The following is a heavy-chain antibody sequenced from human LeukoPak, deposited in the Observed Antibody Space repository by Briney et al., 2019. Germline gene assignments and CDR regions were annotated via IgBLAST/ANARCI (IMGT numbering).Heavy chain of an antibody. CDR3: ARVSLASSGAFDY. Sequence: PGGSLRLSCAASGFTFSTYWMSWVRQAPGKGLEWVANIKPDGTEKNYVDSVKGRFTISRDNAKNSLYLQMNSLRAEDTAVYYCARVSLASSGAFDYWGRGTLVTVSS. V-gene: IGHV3-7*01. CDR2: IKPDGTEK. J-gene: IGHJ4*02. D-gene: IGHD3-22*01. CDR1: GFTFSTYW.